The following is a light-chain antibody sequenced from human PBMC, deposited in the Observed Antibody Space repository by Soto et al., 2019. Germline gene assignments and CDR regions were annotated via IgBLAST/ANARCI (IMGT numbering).Light chain of an antibody. V-gene: IGKV1-5*03. CDR1: QSISSW. CDR2: KAS. J-gene: IGKJ2*01. CDR3: QHSNNARCN. Sequence: DIQMTQSPSTLSASIGDRVTITCRASQSISSWLAWYQQKPGKAPKLLIYKASSLESGVPSRFSGRGSGTEFTLTISSLQADDFATYYCQHSNNARCNFGQGTKLEIK.